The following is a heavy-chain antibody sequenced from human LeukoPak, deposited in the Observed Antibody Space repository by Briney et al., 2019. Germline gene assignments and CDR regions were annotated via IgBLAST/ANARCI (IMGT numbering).Heavy chain of an antibody. D-gene: IGHD6-13*01. CDR3: ARLGGSSWYFDAFDI. V-gene: IGHV4-59*12. CDR1: GGSISSYY. Sequence: SETLSLTCTVSGGSISSYYWSWIRQPPGKGLEWIGNIYYSGSTYYNPSLKSRVTTSVDTSKNQFSLKLSSVTAADTAVYYCARLGGSSWYFDAFDIWGQGTMVTVSS. CDR2: IYYSGST. J-gene: IGHJ3*02.